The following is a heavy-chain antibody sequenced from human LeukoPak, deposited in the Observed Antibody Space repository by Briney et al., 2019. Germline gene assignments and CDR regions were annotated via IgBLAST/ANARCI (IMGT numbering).Heavy chain of an antibody. CDR1: GFTFSSYW. CDR3: ARAMRGYSSSWLSIDY. Sequence: PGGSLRLSCAASGFTFSSYWMHWVRQAPGKGLVWVSRINSDGSSTSHADSVKGRFTISRDNAKNTLYLQMNSLRAEDTAVYYCARAMRGYSSSWLSIDYWGQGTLVTVSS. D-gene: IGHD6-13*01. J-gene: IGHJ4*02. V-gene: IGHV3-74*01. CDR2: INSDGSST.